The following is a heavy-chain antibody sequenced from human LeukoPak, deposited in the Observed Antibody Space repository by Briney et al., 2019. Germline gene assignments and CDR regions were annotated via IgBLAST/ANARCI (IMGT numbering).Heavy chain of an antibody. V-gene: IGHV3-30*18. D-gene: IGHD3-22*01. J-gene: IGHJ4*02. CDR1: GFTFSSYG. Sequence: PGRSLRLSCAASGFTFSSYGMHWVRQAPGKGLEWVAVISYDGSNKYYADSVKGRFTISRDNSKNTLYLQMNSLRAEDTAVYYYAKSGGYYYNFDYWGQGTLVTVSS. CDR3: AKSGGYYYNFDY. CDR2: ISYDGSNK.